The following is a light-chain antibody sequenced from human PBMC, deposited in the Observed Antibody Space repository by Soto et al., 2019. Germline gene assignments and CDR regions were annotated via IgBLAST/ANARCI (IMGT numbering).Light chain of an antibody. V-gene: IGLV1-47*01. Sequence: QSVLTQPPSASGTPGQRVTISCSGSSSNIGSNYVYWYQQLPGTAPKLLIYRNNQRPSGVPDRFSGSKSGTSGSLAISGLRSEDEADYYCVAWDGSLSGVLLGGGTKLTVL. CDR1: SSNIGSNY. J-gene: IGLJ3*02. CDR3: VAWDGSLSGVL. CDR2: RNN.